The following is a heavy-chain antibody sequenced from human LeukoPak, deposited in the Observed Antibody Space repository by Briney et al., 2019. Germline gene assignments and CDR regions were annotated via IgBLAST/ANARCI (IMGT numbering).Heavy chain of an antibody. CDR3: ARLGEYSSSGDAFDI. D-gene: IGHD6-6*01. Sequence: SQTLSLTCAVSGGSISSGGYSWSWIRQPPGKGLEWIGYIYHSGSTYYNPSLKSRVTISVDRSKNQFSLKLSSVTAADTAVYYCARLGEYSSSGDAFDIWGQGTMVTVSS. CDR1: GGSISSGGYS. J-gene: IGHJ3*02. CDR2: IYHSGST. V-gene: IGHV4-30-2*01.